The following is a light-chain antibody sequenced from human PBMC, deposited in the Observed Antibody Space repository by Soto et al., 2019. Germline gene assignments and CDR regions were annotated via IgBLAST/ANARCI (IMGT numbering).Light chain of an antibody. J-gene: IGKJ1*01. CDR1: QDISNY. CDR2: VAS. Sequence: DIQMTQSPSSLSASVGDRVTITCRASQDISNYLAWFQQQPGKAPRSLIYVASTLQSGVPSRFSGSGSGTDFTLTISSLQPEDFATYFCQQYNTYPLTFGQGTKVDIK. V-gene: IGKV1-16*01. CDR3: QQYNTYPLT.